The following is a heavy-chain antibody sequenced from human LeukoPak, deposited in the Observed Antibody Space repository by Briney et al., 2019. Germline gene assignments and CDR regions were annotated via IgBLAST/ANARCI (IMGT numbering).Heavy chain of an antibody. CDR1: GYTFTSYG. Sequence: GASVKVSCKASGYTFTSYGISWVRQAPGQGLEWMGWISAYNGNTNYAQKLQGRVTMTTDTSTSTAYMELRSLRSDDTAVYYCARGGDYYDSGGILDYWGQGTLVTVSS. J-gene: IGHJ4*02. CDR3: ARGGDYYDSGGILDY. D-gene: IGHD3-22*01. V-gene: IGHV1-18*01. CDR2: ISAYNGNT.